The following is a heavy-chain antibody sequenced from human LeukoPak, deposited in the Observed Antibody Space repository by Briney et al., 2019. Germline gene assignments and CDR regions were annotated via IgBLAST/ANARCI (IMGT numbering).Heavy chain of an antibody. CDR2: ISGSGGST. J-gene: IGHJ4*02. Sequence: GGSLRLSCAASAXTFRSYAMSWVRQAGGKGLEWVSAISGSGGSTYYADSVKGRFTISRDNSKNTLYLQMNSLRAEDTAVYYCAKRASGSGTSLYYFDYWGQGSLVTVSS. D-gene: IGHD3-10*01. CDR1: AXTFRSYA. CDR3: AKRASGSGTSLYYFDY. V-gene: IGHV3-23*01.